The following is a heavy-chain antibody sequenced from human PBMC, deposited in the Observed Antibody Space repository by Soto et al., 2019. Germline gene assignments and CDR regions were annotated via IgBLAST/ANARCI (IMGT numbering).Heavy chain of an antibody. CDR1: GFTFSSYG. D-gene: IGHD3-10*01. Sequence: LRLSCAASGFTFSSYGMHWVRQAPGKGLEWVAVISYDGSNKYYADSVKGRFTISRDNSKNTLYLQMNSLRAEDTAVYYCAKGPGDREYYFDYWGQGTLVTVSS. CDR2: ISYDGSNK. V-gene: IGHV3-30*18. CDR3: AKGPGDREYYFDY. J-gene: IGHJ4*02.